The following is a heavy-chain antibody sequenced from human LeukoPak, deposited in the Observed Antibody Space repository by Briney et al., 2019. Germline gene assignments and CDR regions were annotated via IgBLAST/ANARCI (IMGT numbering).Heavy chain of an antibody. D-gene: IGHD4-17*01. V-gene: IGHV1-2*02. J-gene: IGHJ4*02. CDR3: ARAPAYGDYGLGDAFDI. Sequence: ASVKVSCKASGYTFTGYYMHWVRQAPGQGLEWMGWINPNSGGTNYAQKFQGRVTMTRDTSISTAYVELSRLRSDDTAVYYCARAPAYGDYGLGDAFDIWGQGTLVTVSS. CDR1: GYTFTGYY. CDR2: INPNSGGT.